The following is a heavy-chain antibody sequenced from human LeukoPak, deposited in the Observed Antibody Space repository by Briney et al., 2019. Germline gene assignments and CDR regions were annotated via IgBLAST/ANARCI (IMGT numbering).Heavy chain of an antibody. CDR3: AREDYDDSGAWYFDL. D-gene: IGHD3-3*01. V-gene: IGHV4-4*02. Sequence: GSLRLSCAASGFTFSSYAMHWVRQSPGKGLEWIGEIYHSGSTNYNPSLKSRVTISIDKSKNQFSLKLTSVTAADTAVYYCAREDYDDSGAWYFDLWGRGTLVIVSS. CDR1: GFTFSSYA. CDR2: IYHSGST. J-gene: IGHJ2*01.